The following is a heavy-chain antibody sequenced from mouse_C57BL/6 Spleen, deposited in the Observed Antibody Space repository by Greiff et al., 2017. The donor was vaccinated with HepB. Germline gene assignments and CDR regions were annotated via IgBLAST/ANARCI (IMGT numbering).Heavy chain of an antibody. Sequence: EVQLQQSGGGLVQPGGSMKLSCAASGFTFSDAWMDWVRQSPEKGLEWVAEIRNKANNHATYYAESVKGRFTISRDDSKSSVYLQMNSLRAEATGIYYCTSIYDGYYRFAYWGQGTLVTVSA. CDR3: TSIYDGYYRFAY. CDR2: IRNKANNHAT. V-gene: IGHV6-6*01. D-gene: IGHD2-3*01. CDR1: GFTFSDAW. J-gene: IGHJ3*01.